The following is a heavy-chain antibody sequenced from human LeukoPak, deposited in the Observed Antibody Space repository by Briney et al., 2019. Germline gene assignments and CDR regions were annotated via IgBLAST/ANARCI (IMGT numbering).Heavy chain of an antibody. J-gene: IGHJ6*02. CDR2: MNPNSGNT. V-gene: IGHV1-8*01. D-gene: IGHD3-16*01. CDR1: GYTFTSYD. CDR3: ARGGLTLGHV. Sequence: ASVSVSCKASGYTFTSYDINGVRQAPGQGLEWMGWMNPNSGNTGYAQKFQGRVTITRNTSISTAYMELSSLRSEDTAVYYCARGGLTLGHVWGQGTTVTVSS.